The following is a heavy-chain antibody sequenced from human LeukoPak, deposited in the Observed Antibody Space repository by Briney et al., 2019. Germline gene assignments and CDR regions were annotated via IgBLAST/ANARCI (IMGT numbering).Heavy chain of an antibody. CDR2: ISRGGSTT. Sequence: GGSLRLSCAASGFTFSDYYMSWIRQAPGKGLEWVSYISRGGSTTYYADSVKGRFTISRDNAKNSLYLQMNSLRAEDTAVYYCARDRGRTGYSSSWYGERPLYFDYWGQGTLVTVSS. J-gene: IGHJ4*02. CDR1: GFTFSDYY. V-gene: IGHV3-11*04. CDR3: ARDRGRTGYSSSWYGERPLYFDY. D-gene: IGHD6-13*01.